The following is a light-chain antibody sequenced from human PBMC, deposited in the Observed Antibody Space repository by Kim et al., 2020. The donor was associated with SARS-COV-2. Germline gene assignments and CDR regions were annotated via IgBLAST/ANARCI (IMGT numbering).Light chain of an antibody. CDR1: QSVSTS. Sequence: GDIVTITCRASQSVSTSLAWYQQKPGKAPRLLIYDASVLKSGVPSRFSGGASGTEFTLTISSVQPDDFATYYCQQYSSFLYTFGQGTKLEIK. J-gene: IGKJ2*01. CDR2: DAS. V-gene: IGKV1-5*01. CDR3: QQYSSFLYT.